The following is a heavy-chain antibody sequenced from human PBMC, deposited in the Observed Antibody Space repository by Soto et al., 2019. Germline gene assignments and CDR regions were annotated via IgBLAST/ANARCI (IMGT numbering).Heavy chain of an antibody. CDR3: ARDENVRVIAAAGNWFDP. V-gene: IGHV4-34*01. D-gene: IGHD6-13*01. J-gene: IGHJ5*02. CDR1: GGSFSDYY. Sequence: PSETLSLTCAVYGGSFSDYYWIWIRQPPGEGLEWIGEINHSGSTNYTPSLKSRVTISVDTSKNQFSLKLNSVTAADTAVYYCARDENVRVIAAAGNWFDPWGQGTLVTVSS. CDR2: INHSGST.